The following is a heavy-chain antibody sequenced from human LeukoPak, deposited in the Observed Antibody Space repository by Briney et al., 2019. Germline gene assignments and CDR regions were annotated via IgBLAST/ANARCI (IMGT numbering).Heavy chain of an antibody. Sequence: GGSLRLSCAASGFTFSSYAMHWVRQAPGKGLEWVAVISYDGSNKYYADSVKGRFTISRDNSKNTLYLQMNSLRAEDAAVYYCARDLRRAIFGIGDYWGQGTLVTVSS. D-gene: IGHD3-3*01. CDR3: ARDLRRAIFGIGDY. J-gene: IGHJ4*02. CDR2: ISYDGSNK. V-gene: IGHV3-30-3*01. CDR1: GFTFSSYA.